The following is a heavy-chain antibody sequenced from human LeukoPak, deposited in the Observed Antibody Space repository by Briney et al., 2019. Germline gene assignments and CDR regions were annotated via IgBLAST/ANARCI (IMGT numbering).Heavy chain of an antibody. CDR2: INPIGGST. D-gene: IGHD6-19*01. Sequence: ASVKVSCKASGYTFTSYYMHLVRQAPGQGLEWMGIINPIGGSTTYAQKFQGRVTMTRDTSTSTVYMELSSLRSEDTAVYYCARSYSSGQDGFDIWGQGTMVTVSS. J-gene: IGHJ3*02. V-gene: IGHV1-46*01. CDR1: GYTFTSYY. CDR3: ARSYSSGQDGFDI.